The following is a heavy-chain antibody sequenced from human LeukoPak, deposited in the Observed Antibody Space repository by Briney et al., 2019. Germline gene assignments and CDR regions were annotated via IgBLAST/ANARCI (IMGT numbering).Heavy chain of an antibody. CDR1: GGSFSGYY. J-gene: IGHJ3*02. D-gene: IGHD3-22*01. CDR2: IYYSGST. CDR3: ATHSSGYYHGAFDI. V-gene: IGHV4-59*01. Sequence: SETLSLTCAVYGGSFSGYYWSWIRQPPGKGLERVGYIYYSGSTNYNACLKSRVTISVDTSKNQFSLKLSSVTAADTAVYYCATHSSGYYHGAFDIWGQGTMVTVSS.